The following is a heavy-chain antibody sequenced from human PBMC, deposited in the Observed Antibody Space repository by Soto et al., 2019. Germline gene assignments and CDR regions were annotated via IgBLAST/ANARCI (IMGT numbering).Heavy chain of an antibody. V-gene: IGHV1-18*04. CDR3: ARVRNYDFWSGYPPGGMDV. CDR2: ISAYNGNT. Sequence: ASVKVSCKASGYTFTSYGISWVRQAPGQGLEWMGWISAYNGNTNYAQKLQGRVTMTTDTSTSTAYMELRSLRSDDTAVYYCARVRNYDFWSGYPPGGMDVWGQGTTVTVS. J-gene: IGHJ6*02. D-gene: IGHD3-3*01. CDR1: GYTFTSYG.